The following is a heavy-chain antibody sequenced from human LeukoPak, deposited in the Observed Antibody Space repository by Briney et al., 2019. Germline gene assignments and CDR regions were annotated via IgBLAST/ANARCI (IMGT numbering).Heavy chain of an antibody. V-gene: IGHV4-61*02. Sequence: SQTLSLTCTVSGGSISSGSYYWSWIRQPAGKGLEWIGRIYTSGSTNYNPSLKSRVTISVDTSKNQFSLRLSSVTAADTAVYYCAGITIFGVVIIWGQGTLVTVSS. CDR1: GGSISSGSYY. CDR3: AGITIFGVVII. J-gene: IGHJ4*02. CDR2: IYTSGST. D-gene: IGHD3-3*01.